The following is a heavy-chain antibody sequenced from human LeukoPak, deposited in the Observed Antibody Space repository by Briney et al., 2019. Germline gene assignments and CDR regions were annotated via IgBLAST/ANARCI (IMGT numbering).Heavy chain of an antibody. J-gene: IGHJ6*02. CDR3: ATAPILRGEGGEHYKYGMDV. D-gene: IGHD2-2*02. CDR1: VGSISSGNW. Sequence: PSETLSLTCAVSVGSISSGNWWSWVRQSPGKGLEWIGEIYHNGTPSYNPSLKSRVTISADTFKNPFSLKLTSVTAADTAVYYCATAPILRGEGGEHYKYGMDVWGQGTTVIVSS. CDR2: IYHNGTP. V-gene: IGHV4-4*02.